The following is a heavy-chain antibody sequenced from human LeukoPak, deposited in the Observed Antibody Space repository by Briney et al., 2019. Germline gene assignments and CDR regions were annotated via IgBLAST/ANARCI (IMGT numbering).Heavy chain of an antibody. J-gene: IGHJ6*03. CDR3: ARYCGSSRCPFYYHMDV. D-gene: IGHD2-2*01. CDR1: GFTFTTYG. Sequence: GGSLRLSCAASGFTFTTYGMNWVRQAPGKGPEWVSSISSGSSYIYYADSLKGRFTISRDDAKNSLYLQMNSLRDEDTAVHYCARYCGSSRCPFYYHMDVWGKGTTVTVSS. V-gene: IGHV3-21*01. CDR2: ISSGSSYI.